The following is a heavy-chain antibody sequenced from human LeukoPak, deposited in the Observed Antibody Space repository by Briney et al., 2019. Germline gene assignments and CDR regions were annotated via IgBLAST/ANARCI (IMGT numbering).Heavy chain of an antibody. V-gene: IGHV3-48*01. D-gene: IGHD5-12*01. J-gene: IGHJ5*02. CDR3: ARDAGNSGYGCDL. Sequence: GGSLRLSCAASGFIFSQYSMNWVRQAPGKGLEWVSHIRSSSETFYADSVKGRFTFSRDNARNSLCLQVNNLRGEDTAIYYCARDAGNSGYGCDLWGQGTLVTVSS. CDR1: GFIFSQYS. CDR2: IRSSSET.